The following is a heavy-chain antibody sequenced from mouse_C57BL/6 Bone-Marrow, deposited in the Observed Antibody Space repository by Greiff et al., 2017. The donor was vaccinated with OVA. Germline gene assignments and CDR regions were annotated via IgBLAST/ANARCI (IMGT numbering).Heavy chain of an antibody. J-gene: IGHJ1*03. V-gene: IGHV3-6*01. CDR2: ISYDGSN. CDR1: GYSITSGYY. CDR3: AKVAKGYWYFDV. Sequence: ESGPGLVKPSQSLSLTCSVTGYSITSGYYWNWIRQFPGNKLEWMGYISYDGSNNYNPSLKNRISITRDTSKNQFFLKLNSVTTEDTATYYCAKVAKGYWYFDVWGTGTTVTVSS. D-gene: IGHD1-1*01.